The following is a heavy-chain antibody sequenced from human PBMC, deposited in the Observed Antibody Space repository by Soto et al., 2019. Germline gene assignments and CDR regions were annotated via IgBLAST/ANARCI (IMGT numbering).Heavy chain of an antibody. V-gene: IGHV3-23*01. CDR1: YA. D-gene: IGHD2-2*02. CDR3: AKVRDTYTAVDY. J-gene: IGHJ4*02. CDR2: ISGSGAST. Sequence: YAMTWVRQAPGKGLEWVSGISGSGASTYYPDSVKGRFTVSRDSSKNTVYLQMNRLRAEDTAIYYCAKVRDTYTAVDYWGQGTLVTVSS.